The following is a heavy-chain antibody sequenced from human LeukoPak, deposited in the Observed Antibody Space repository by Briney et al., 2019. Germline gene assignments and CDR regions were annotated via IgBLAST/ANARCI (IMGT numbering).Heavy chain of an antibody. V-gene: IGHV4-59*08. CDR2: IYYSGST. CDR3: ARCGGVGPAAMFAFDY. J-gene: IGHJ4*02. CDR1: GGSISSYY. D-gene: IGHD2-2*01. Sequence: SETLSLTCTASGGSISSYYWSWIRQPPGKGLEWIGYIYYSGSTNYNPSPNSRVTISVDTSKNQFSLKLSSVTDADTAVYYCARCGGVGPAAMFAFDYWGQGTLVTVSS.